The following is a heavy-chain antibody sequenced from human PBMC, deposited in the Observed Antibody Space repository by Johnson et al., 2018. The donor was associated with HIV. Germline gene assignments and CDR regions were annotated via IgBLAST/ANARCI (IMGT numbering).Heavy chain of an antibody. CDR1: GFTFSSYW. Sequence: QVQLVESGGGLVQPGGSLRLSCAASGFTFSSYWMSWVRQAPGKGLEWVAFTRYDGSNKYYADSVKGRFTISRDNSKNTLYLQMNSLRAEDTAVYYCARLEELLRAFDIWGQGTMVTVSS. V-gene: IGHV3-30*02. J-gene: IGHJ3*02. CDR3: ARLEELLRAFDI. D-gene: IGHD1-26*01. CDR2: TRYDGSNK.